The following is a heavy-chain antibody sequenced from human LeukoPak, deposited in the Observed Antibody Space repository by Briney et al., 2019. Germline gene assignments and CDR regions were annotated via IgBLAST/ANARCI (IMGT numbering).Heavy chain of an antibody. Sequence: PSETLSLTCAVYGGSFSGYYWSWIRQPPGKGLECIGEINHSVSTNYNPSLKSRVTISVDTSKNQFSLKLSSVTAADTAVYYCASVGVVPAAHGWFDPWGQGTLVTVSS. CDR2: INHSVST. CDR1: GGSFSGYY. V-gene: IGHV4-34*01. D-gene: IGHD2-2*01. J-gene: IGHJ5*02. CDR3: ASVGVVPAAHGWFDP.